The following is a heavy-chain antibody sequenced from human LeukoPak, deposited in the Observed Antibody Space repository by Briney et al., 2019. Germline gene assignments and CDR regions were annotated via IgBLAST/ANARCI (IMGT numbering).Heavy chain of an antibody. CDR2: IKQDGGQK. CDR1: GFTFSNYW. V-gene: IGHV3-7*04. CDR3: ARAPPTEFGSSSSVDY. J-gene: IGHJ4*02. Sequence: GGSLRLSCAGSGFTFSNYWMSWVRQAPGKGLEWVANIKQDGGQKYYVDSVKGRFTISRDNAKNSLFLQMNSLRAEDTAVYYCARAPPTEFGSSSSVDYWGQGTLVTVSS. D-gene: IGHD6-6*01.